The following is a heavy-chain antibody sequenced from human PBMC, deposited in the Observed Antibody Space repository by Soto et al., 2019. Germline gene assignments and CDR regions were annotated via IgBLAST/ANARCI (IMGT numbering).Heavy chain of an antibody. CDR1: GYTFTSYC. V-gene: IGHV1-18*01. CDR3: ARDPPYIAAWYY. Sequence: ASVKVACKASGYTFTSYCISWVRQAPGQGLEWMGWISAYNGNTNYAQKLQGRVTMTTDTSTSTAYMELRSLRSDDTAVYYCARDPPYIAAWYYWGQGTLVTVSS. CDR2: ISAYNGNT. D-gene: IGHD6-25*01. J-gene: IGHJ4*02.